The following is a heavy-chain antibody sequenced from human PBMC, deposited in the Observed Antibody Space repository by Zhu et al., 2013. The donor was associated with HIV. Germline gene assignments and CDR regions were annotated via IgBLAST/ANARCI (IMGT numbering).Heavy chain of an antibody. J-gene: IGHJ4*02. V-gene: IGHV1-2*02. CDR2: INPNSGGT. Sequence: QVQLVQSGAEVKKPGASVKVSCKASGYTFTGYYMHWVRQAPGQGLEWMGWINPNSGGTNYAQKFQGRVTMTRDTSISTAYMELSRLRSDDTAVYYCARSFNGAGWLRYEIYFDYWGQGTLVTVSS. CDR1: GYTFTGYY. CDR3: ARSFNGAGWLRYEIYFDY. D-gene: IGHD5-12*01.